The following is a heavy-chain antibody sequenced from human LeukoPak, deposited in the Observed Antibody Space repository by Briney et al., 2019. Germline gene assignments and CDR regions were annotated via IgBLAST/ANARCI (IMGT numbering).Heavy chain of an antibody. CDR3: AKDDRYIVVALNQIDY. CDR1: GFTFSSYA. CDR2: ISGSGGST. D-gene: IGHD2-2*01. J-gene: IGHJ4*02. V-gene: IGHV3-23*01. Sequence: GGSLRLSCAASGFTFSSYAMSWVRQAPGKGLEWVSAISGSGGSTYYADSVKGRFTISRDNSKNTLYLQMNSMRAEDTAVYYCAKDDRYIVVALNQIDYWGQGTLVTVSS.